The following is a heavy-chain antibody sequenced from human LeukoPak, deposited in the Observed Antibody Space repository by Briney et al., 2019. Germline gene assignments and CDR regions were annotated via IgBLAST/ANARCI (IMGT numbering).Heavy chain of an antibody. J-gene: IGHJ3*02. CDR3: ARGPYSYDSSGAFDI. CDR2: IYYSGST. D-gene: IGHD3-22*01. Sequence: SETLSLTCTVSGDSISSSDYYWGWIRQPPGKGLEWIGCIYYSGSTYYTPSLKSRVTISVDTSKNHFPLRLSSVTAADTAMYYCARGPYSYDSSGAFDIWGQGTMVTVSS. V-gene: IGHV4-39*06. CDR1: GDSISSSDYY.